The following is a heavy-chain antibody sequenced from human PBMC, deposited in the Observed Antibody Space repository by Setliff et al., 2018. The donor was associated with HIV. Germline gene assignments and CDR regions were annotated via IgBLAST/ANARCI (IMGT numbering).Heavy chain of an antibody. J-gene: IGHJ4*02. CDR3: ARDNYYDSSGAIGY. V-gene: IGHV1-69*10. D-gene: IGHD3-22*01. CDR1: GATVSSYS. CDR2: IIPFFDMT. Sequence: SVKVSCKASGATVSSYSISWVRQAAGQGLEWMGGIIPFFDMTNYAQKFQGMVTITADSSTSTAYMELASLTSEDTAVYYCARDNYYDSSGAIGYWGQGTLVTVSS.